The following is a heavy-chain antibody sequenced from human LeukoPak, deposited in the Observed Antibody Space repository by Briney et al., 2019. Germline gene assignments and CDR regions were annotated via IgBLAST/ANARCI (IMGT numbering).Heavy chain of an antibody. CDR1: GFTFGDYA. CDR2: IRSKAYGGTT. V-gene: IGHV3-49*04. Sequence: GGSLRLSCTASGFTFGDYAMSWVRQAPGKGLEWVGFIRSKAYGGTTEYAASVNGRFTISRDDSKSIAYLQMNSLKTEDTAVYYCTRVSGYSGYGVDYWGQGTLVTVSS. D-gene: IGHD5-12*01. J-gene: IGHJ4*02. CDR3: TRVSGYSGYGVDY.